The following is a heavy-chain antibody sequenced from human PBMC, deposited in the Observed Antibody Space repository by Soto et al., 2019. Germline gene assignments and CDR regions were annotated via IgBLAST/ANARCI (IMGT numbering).Heavy chain of an antibody. V-gene: IGHV3-72*01. Sequence: EVYLVESGGGLIQPGGSLRLSGAGSDITFSDPYFDWVRQAPGKGLEWVGRIRDRVHGYTTDYTASLRGRWSISRDDSMTSLYLQMYNLITGVRGAYYCVSGDQVYWGSGVLITVSS. CDR1: DITFSDPY. CDR3: VSGDQVY. CDR2: IRDRVHGYTT. J-gene: IGHJ4*02.